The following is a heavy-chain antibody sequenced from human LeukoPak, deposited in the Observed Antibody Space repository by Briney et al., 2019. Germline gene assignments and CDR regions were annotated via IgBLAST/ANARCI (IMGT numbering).Heavy chain of an antibody. J-gene: IGHJ4*02. D-gene: IGHD3-22*01. CDR1: GGSFSGYY. CDR3: ARDDSSGYYFDY. CDR2: INHSGST. Sequence: SETLSLTCAVYGGSFSGYYWSWIRQPPGKGLEWIGEINHSGSTNYNPSLKSRVTISVDTSENQFSLKLSSVTAADTAVYYCARDDSSGYYFDYWGQGTLVTVSS. V-gene: IGHV4-34*01.